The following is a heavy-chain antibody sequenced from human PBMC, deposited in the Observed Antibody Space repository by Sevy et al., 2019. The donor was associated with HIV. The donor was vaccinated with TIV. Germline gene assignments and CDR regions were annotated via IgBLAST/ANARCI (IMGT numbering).Heavy chain of an antibody. Sequence: GESLKISCKGSGYSFTSYWIGWVRQMPGKGLEWMGIIYPGDSDTRYSPSFQGQVTISADKSISTAYLQGSSLKASDTAMYYCARKMADSHHYFDYWGQGTLVTVSS. V-gene: IGHV5-51*01. CDR1: GYSFTSYW. CDR2: IYPGDSDT. CDR3: ARKMADSHHYFDY. J-gene: IGHJ4*02.